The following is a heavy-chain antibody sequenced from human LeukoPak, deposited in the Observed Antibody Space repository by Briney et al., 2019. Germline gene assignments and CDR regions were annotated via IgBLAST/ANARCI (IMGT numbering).Heavy chain of an antibody. Sequence: PGGSLRLSCAASGFTFSSYATSWVRQAPGKGLEWVSAISGSGGSTYYADSVKGRFTISRDNSKNTLYLQMNSLRAEDTAVYYCAKYTGIQLWFDAFDIWGQGTMVTVSS. D-gene: IGHD5-18*01. V-gene: IGHV3-23*01. CDR2: ISGSGGST. J-gene: IGHJ3*02. CDR1: GFTFSSYA. CDR3: AKYTGIQLWFDAFDI.